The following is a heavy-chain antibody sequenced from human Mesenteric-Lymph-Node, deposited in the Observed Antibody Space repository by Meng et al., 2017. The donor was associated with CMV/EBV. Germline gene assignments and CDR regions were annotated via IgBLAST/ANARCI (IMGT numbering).Heavy chain of an antibody. CDR1: GGSFSGYY. D-gene: IGHD6-19*01. CDR2: INHSGST. CDR3: ARDRAVAGTVYFDF. Sequence: GSLRLSCAVYGGSFSGYYWSWIRQPPGKGLEWIGEINHSGSTNYNPSLKSRVTISVDTSKNQFSLKLNSMTAADTALYYCARDRAVAGTVYFDFWGQGTLVTVSS. J-gene: IGHJ4*02. V-gene: IGHV4-34*01.